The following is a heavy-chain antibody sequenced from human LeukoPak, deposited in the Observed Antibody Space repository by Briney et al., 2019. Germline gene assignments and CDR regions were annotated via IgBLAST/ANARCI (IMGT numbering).Heavy chain of an antibody. CDR1: GGSISSYY. J-gene: IGHJ5*02. Sequence: SETLSLTCTVSGGSISSYYWSWIRQPPGKGLEWIGYIYYSGSTNYNPSLKSRVTISVDTSKNQFSLKLSSVTAADTAVYYCARASAMWVWFDPWGQGTLVTVSS. V-gene: IGHV4-59*01. CDR2: IYYSGST. D-gene: IGHD1-26*01. CDR3: ARASAMWVWFDP.